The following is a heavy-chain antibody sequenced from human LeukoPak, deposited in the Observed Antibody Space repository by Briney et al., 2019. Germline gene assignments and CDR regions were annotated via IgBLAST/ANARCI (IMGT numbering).Heavy chain of an antibody. CDR2: IYSGGST. V-gene: IGHV3-66*02. Sequence: GGSLRLSCAASGFTVSRNHMNWVRQAPGKGLEWVSVIYSGGSTNYADSVKGRFTISRDNSKNTLYLQMNILIPEDTAAYFCARVRSRDLDYWGQGTLVTVSS. D-gene: IGHD3-10*01. J-gene: IGHJ4*02. CDR1: GFTVSRNH. CDR3: ARVRSRDLDY.